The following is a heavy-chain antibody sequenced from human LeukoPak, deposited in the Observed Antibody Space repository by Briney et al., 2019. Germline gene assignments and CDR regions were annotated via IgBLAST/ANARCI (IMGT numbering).Heavy chain of an antibody. V-gene: IGHV1-69*04. D-gene: IGHD4-17*01. CDR2: IIPIFGIA. CDR1: GGTLSSYA. CDR3: ASGEINPFDY. Sequence: GASVKVSCKASGGTLSSYAISWVRQAPGQGLEWMGRIIPIFGIANYAQKFQGRVTITADKSTSTAYMELSSLRSEDTAVYYCASGEINPFDYWGQGTLVTVSS. J-gene: IGHJ4*02.